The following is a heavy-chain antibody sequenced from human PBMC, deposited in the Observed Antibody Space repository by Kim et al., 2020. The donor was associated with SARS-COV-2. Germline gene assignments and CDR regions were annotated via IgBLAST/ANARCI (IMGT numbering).Heavy chain of an antibody. D-gene: IGHD3-16*02. CDR3: ARDISYGAFDN. J-gene: IGHJ4*02. CDR1: GFTFGDHG. Sequence: GGSLRLSCAASGFTFGDHGMSWVRQVPGKGLEWVSGLNPSGGGKGYVGSVKGRFTISRDNAKNSLYLQMSSLRAEDTALYFCARDISYGAFDNWGQGTLV. CDR2: LNPSGGGK. V-gene: IGHV3-20*04.